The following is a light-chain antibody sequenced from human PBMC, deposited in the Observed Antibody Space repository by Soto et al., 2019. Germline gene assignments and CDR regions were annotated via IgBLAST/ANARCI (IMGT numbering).Light chain of an antibody. J-gene: IGLJ1*01. CDR2: EVT. V-gene: IGLV2-14*01. CDR1: SSDFGGYNY. CDR3: CSYTSSSAYV. Sequence: QSALTQPASVSGSPGQSITISCTGTSSDFGGYNYVSWYQLHPVKAPIVILYEVTNRPSGVSDRCSGSKSGNTASLTITGLQAEDEDDYSCCSYTSSSAYVFGTGTKLTVL.